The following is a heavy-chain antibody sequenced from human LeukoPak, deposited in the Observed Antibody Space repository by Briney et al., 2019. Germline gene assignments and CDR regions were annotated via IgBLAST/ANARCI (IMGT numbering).Heavy chain of an antibody. CDR2: ISSSSSYI. Sequence: PGGSLRLSCAASGFTFSSYSMNWVRQAPGKGLEWVSSISSSSSYIYYADSVKGRFTISRDNAKNSLYLQMNSLRAEDTAVYYCARGGYSSSWYPPPWFDPWDQGTLVTVSS. CDR1: GFTFSSYS. J-gene: IGHJ5*02. CDR3: ARGGYSSSWYPPPWFDP. D-gene: IGHD6-13*01. V-gene: IGHV3-21*01.